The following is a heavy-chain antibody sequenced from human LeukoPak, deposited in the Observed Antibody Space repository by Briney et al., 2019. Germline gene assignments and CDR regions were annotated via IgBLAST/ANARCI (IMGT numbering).Heavy chain of an antibody. J-gene: IGHJ3*02. V-gene: IGHV1-69*05. CDR3: ARGGAFDI. CDR1: GGTFSSFA. CDR2: IIPLFGPA. Sequence: ASVKVSCKTSGGTFSSFAMNWVRHAPGQGLEWMGGIIPLFGPANYAQKFQGRVTITTDESTSTVYMELSSLRSEDTAFYYCARGGAFDIWGQGTIVIVSS.